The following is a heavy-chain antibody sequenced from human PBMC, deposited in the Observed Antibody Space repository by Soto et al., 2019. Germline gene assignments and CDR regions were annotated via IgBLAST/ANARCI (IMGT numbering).Heavy chain of an antibody. CDR1: GFTFSNYW. CDR3: ARISLIVPGSLYWYFDL. V-gene: IGHV3-7*01. CDR2: IIQHGSDK. Sequence: HPGGSLRLSCVAYGFTFSNYWMSWVRQAPGKGLEWVANIIQHGSDKYYMDSVRGRFTVSRDNAKNSLYLQMNSLRAEDTAVYYCARISLIVPGSLYWYFDLWGRGTLVTVSS. J-gene: IGHJ2*01. D-gene: IGHD1-26*01.